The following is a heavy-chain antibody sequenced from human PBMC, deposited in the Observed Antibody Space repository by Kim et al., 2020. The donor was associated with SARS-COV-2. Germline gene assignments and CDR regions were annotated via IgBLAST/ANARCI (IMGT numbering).Heavy chain of an antibody. D-gene: IGHD6-13*01. CDR3: AKDGVGPAAGTWDDY. Sequence: GGSLRLSCAASGFTFSSYAMSWVRQAPGKGLECVSAISGSGGSTYYADSVKGRFTISRDNSKNTLYLQMNSLRAEDTAVYYCAKDGVGPAAGTWDDYWGQGTLVTVSS. J-gene: IGHJ4*02. CDR1: GFTFSSYA. CDR2: ISGSGGST. V-gene: IGHV3-23*01.